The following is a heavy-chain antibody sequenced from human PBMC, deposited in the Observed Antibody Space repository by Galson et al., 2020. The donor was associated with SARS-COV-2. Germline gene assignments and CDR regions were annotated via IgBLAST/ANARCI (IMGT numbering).Heavy chain of an antibody. CDR1: GGSISSSSYY. D-gene: IGHD3-3*01. J-gene: IGHJ4*02. CDR3: ARRHSELRFLEWLPMGYFDY. Sequence: SETLSLTCIVSGGSISSSSYYWGWIRQPPGKGLEWIGSVFYSGSTYYNPSLKSLVTISVDTPKNQLSLKLSSMTAADTAVYYCARRHSELRFLEWLPMGYFDYWGQGILVTVSS. CDR2: VFYSGST. V-gene: IGHV4-39*01.